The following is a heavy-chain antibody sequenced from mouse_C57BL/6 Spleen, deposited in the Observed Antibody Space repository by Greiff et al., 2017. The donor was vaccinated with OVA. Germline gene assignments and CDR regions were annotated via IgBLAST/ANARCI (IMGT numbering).Heavy chain of an antibody. J-gene: IGHJ2*01. CDR3: ARGAIDY. V-gene: IGHV1-82*01. CDR2: IYPGDGDT. CDR1: GYAFSSSW. Sequence: SGPELVKPGASVKISCKASGYAFSSSWMNWVKQRPGKGLEWIGRIYPGDGDTNYNGKFKGKATLTADKSSSTAYMQLSSLTSEDSAVYFCARGAIDYWGQGTTLTVSS.